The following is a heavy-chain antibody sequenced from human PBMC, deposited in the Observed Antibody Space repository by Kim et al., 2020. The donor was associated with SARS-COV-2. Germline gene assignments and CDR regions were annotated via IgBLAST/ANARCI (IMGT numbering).Heavy chain of an antibody. J-gene: IGHJ6*02. Sequence: SLKIRVTISVDTSKNQFSLKMSSVTAADTAVYYCARGRRGGSSWYIGMDVWGQGTTVTVSS. CDR3: ARGRRGGSSWYIGMDV. V-gene: IGHV4-59*09. D-gene: IGHD6-13*01.